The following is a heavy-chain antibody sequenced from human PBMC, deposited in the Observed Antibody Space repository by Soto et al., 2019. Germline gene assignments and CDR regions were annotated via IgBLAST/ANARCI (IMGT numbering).Heavy chain of an antibody. Sequence: HPGGSLRLSCAASGFTVSSNYMSWVRQAPGKGLEWVSVIYSGGSTYYADSVKGRFTISRDNSKNTLYLQMNSLRAEDTAVYYCARGYSYGWAYYYYYGMDVWGQGTTVTVSS. J-gene: IGHJ6*02. V-gene: IGHV3-53*01. CDR1: GFTVSSNY. CDR3: ARGYSYGWAYYYYYGMDV. D-gene: IGHD5-18*01. CDR2: IYSGGST.